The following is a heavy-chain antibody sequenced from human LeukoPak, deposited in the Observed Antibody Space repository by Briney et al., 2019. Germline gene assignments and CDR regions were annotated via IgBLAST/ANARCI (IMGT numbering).Heavy chain of an antibody. D-gene: IGHD5-18*01. V-gene: IGHV3-23*01. J-gene: IGHJ4*02. Sequence: GGSLTLSCAASGFTFSSYPMSWVRQAPGRGLEWVSVIGANSGATYCADSVKGRFTISRDNAKNTLYLQMNNLRGEDTALYYCSKAGDTNYDRYGDYWGQGTPVTVSS. CDR2: IGANSGAT. CDR3: SKAGDTNYDRYGDY. CDR1: GFTFSSYP.